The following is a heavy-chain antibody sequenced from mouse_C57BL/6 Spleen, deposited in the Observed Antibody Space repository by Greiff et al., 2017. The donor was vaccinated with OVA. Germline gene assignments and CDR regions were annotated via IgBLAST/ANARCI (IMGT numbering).Heavy chain of an antibody. D-gene: IGHD4-1*01. CDR2: INPNNGGT. V-gene: IGHV1-26*01. Sequence: VQLQQSGPELVKPGASVKISCKASGYTFTDYYMNWVKQSHGKSLEWIGDINPNNGGTSYNQKFKGKATLTVDKSSSTAYMELRSLTSEDSAVYYCARLGLYCDDWGQGTTLTVSS. CDR3: ARLGLYCDD. J-gene: IGHJ2*01. CDR1: GYTFTDYY.